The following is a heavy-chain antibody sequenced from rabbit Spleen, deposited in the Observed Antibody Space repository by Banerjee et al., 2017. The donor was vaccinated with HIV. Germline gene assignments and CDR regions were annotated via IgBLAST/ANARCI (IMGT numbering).Heavy chain of an antibody. D-gene: IGHD4-1*01. Sequence: QEQLLESGGGLVRPEGSLKLSCKASGFSFSNKAVMCWVRQAPGKGLECIACIYAGSSASTYYADWAKSRFTISKTSSTTVTLQMTSLTAADTATYFCARDLAGAIGWNFYLWGPGTLVTVS. CDR2: IYAGSSAST. J-gene: IGHJ6*01. CDR1: GFSFSNKAV. CDR3: ARDLAGAIGWNFYL. V-gene: IGHV1S45*01.